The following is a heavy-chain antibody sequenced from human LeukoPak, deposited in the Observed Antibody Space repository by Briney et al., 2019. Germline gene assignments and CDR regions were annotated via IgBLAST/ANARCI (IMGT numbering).Heavy chain of an antibody. CDR3: ARENSGSYREFDY. V-gene: IGHV4-4*07. J-gene: IGHJ4*02. Sequence: PSETLSLTRTVSGGSISSYYWSWIRQPAGKGLEWIGRIYTSGSTNYNASLKSRVSMSVDTSKNQFSLKLSSVTAPDTAVFYCARENSGSYREFDYWGQGTLVTVSS. CDR1: GGSISSYY. CDR2: IYTSGST. D-gene: IGHD1-26*01.